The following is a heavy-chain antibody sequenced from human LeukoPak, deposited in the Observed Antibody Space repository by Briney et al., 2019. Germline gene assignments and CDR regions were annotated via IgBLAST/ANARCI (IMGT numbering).Heavy chain of an antibody. J-gene: IGHJ4*02. CDR2: MNPNSGNT. V-gene: IGHV1-8*02. CDR3: ARANYYGSGKKDLDY. Sequence: ASEKVSCKASGYTFTTYNINWVRQATGQGLEWMGWMNPNSGNTGYAQKFQGRVTVTRNTSMSTAYMELSSLRSEDTAVYYCARANYYGSGKKDLDYWGQGTLVTVSS. D-gene: IGHD3-10*01. CDR1: GYTFTTYN.